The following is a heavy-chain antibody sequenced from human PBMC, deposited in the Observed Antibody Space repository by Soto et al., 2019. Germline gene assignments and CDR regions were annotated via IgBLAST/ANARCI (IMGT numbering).Heavy chain of an antibody. CDR1: GYIFITYY. CDR2: INPNGGST. CDR3: ARDLPAADY. J-gene: IGHJ4*02. Sequence: QVHLVQSGAEVKKPGASVKVSCKASGYIFITYYIHWVRQASGQGLEWIGIINPNGGSTNYAQKFRGRVTMAREPSTSTVYMDLSSLRSDDTAVYYCARDLPAADYWGQGTLVTVSS. V-gene: IGHV1-46*01. D-gene: IGHD2-2*01.